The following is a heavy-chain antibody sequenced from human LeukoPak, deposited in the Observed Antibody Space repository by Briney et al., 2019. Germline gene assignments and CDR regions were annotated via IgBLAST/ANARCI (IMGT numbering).Heavy chain of an antibody. J-gene: IGHJ2*01. CDR1: RGSVTSYF. Sequence: SDTVSLMCNVSRGSVTSYFWNGIRQPAGKGVEWIGRVHASGSTNYTPSLKSRLTIFLDKSKNNFPLKLTSVTAADTAVYCGARDVDSESGLFGVWGRGIPVLVSS. CDR3: ARDVDSESGLFGV. V-gene: IGHV4-4*07. CDR2: VHASGST. D-gene: IGHD3-16*01.